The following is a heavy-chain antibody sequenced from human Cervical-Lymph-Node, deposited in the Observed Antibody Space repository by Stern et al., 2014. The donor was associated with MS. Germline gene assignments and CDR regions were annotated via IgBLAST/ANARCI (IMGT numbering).Heavy chain of an antibody. CDR1: GGTFSTYA. J-gene: IGHJ2*01. V-gene: IGHV1-69*01. D-gene: IGHD6-6*01. CDR2: IIPIFGNA. Sequence: VQLVESGAEVKKPGSSVKVSCQASGGTFSTYAISWVRQAPGQGLEWMGGIIPIFGNANLAQTFQGRVTITADESTTTAYMELSSLRSEDTAVYYCASGGRSSWYFDLWGRGTLVTVSS. CDR3: ASGGRSSWYFDL.